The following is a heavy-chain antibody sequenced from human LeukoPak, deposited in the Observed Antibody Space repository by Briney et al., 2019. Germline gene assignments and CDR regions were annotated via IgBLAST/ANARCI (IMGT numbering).Heavy chain of an antibody. D-gene: IGHD5-18*01. V-gene: IGHV4-59*08. J-gene: IGHJ3*02. CDR2: IYYSGST. CDR1: GGSISSYY. Sequence: PSETLSLTCTVSGGSISSYYWSWLRQPPGKGLEWLGYIYYSGSTNYNPSLKSRITISVDTSKNQFSLKLSSVTAADTAVYYCARQGRGQLWFFRSAGSAFDIWGQGTMVTVSS. CDR3: ARQGRGQLWFFRSAGSAFDI.